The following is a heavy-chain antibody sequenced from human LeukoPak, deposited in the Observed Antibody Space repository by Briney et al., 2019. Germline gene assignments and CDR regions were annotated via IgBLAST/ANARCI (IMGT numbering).Heavy chain of an antibody. Sequence: PGGSLRLSCAASGFTFSSYWMSWLRQAPGKGLEWISFISDSGDTLHYADSLRGRFTISRDNAKNSLYLEINSLRDEDTAIYYCARDLDDVLTGNFDYWGQGILVTVSS. V-gene: IGHV3-48*03. CDR2: ISDSGDTL. CDR1: GFTFSSYW. D-gene: IGHD3-9*01. J-gene: IGHJ4*02. CDR3: ARDLDDVLTGNFDY.